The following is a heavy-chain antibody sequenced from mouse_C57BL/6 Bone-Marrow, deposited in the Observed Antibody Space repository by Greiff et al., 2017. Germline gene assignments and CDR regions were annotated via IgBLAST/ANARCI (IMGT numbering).Heavy chain of an antibody. Sequence: QVQLQQSGAELVKPGASVKLSCKASGYTFTSYWMQWVKQRPGQGLEWIGEIDPSDSYTNYNQKFKGKATLTVDTSSHTAYMQLSSLTSEDAAVYYCARDSIYYYGSSLYYYAMDYWGQGTSVTVSS. V-gene: IGHV1-50*01. CDR1: GYTFTSYW. D-gene: IGHD1-1*01. CDR3: ARDSIYYYGSSLYYYAMDY. CDR2: IDPSDSYT. J-gene: IGHJ4*01.